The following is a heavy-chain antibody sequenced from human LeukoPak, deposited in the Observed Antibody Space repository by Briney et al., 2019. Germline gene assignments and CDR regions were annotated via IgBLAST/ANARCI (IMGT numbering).Heavy chain of an antibody. CDR3: ARRAGAYSHPYDY. J-gene: IGHJ4*02. Sequence: GGSLRLSCAASGFTFSSYAMHWVRQAPGKGLEWVSYISGGGSTVYYADSVKGRFTISRDNAKNSLYLQMNSLRAEDTAVYYCARRAGAYSHPYDYWGQGTLVTVSS. CDR1: GFTFSSYA. CDR2: ISGGGSTV. D-gene: IGHD4/OR15-4a*01. V-gene: IGHV3-48*04.